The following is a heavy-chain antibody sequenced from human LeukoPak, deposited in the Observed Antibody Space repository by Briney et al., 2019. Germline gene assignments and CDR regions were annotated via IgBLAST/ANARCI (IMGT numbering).Heavy chain of an antibody. Sequence: ASVTVSCKASRYTLTGYYMHSVRPAPGQGLEWRGRINPNSGGTNYAQKFQGRVTMTRDTSISTAYMELSRLRSDDTAVYYCGRVGIAAAGGMDVWGQGTTVTVSS. CDR1: RYTLTGYY. D-gene: IGHD6-13*01. V-gene: IGHV1-2*06. CDR3: GRVGIAAAGGMDV. J-gene: IGHJ6*02. CDR2: INPNSGGT.